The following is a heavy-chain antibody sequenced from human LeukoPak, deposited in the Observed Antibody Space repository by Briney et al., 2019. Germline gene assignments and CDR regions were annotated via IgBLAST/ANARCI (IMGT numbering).Heavy chain of an antibody. J-gene: IGHJ5*02. D-gene: IGHD2-21*01. CDR1: GFTFSSYG. Sequence: GGSLRLSCAASGFTFSSYGMRWVRQAPGKGLEWVAVISYDGSNKYYADSVKGRFTISRDNSKNTLYLQMNNLRAEDTAVYYCAKDRRLIELSYWFDPWGQGTLVTVSS. CDR2: ISYDGSNK. CDR3: AKDRRLIELSYWFDP. V-gene: IGHV3-30*18.